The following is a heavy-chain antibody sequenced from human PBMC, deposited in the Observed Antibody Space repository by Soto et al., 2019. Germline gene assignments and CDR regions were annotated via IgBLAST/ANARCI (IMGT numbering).Heavy chain of an antibody. CDR3: TRGGDDYSNYYYYYGMDV. CDR2: IRSKAYGGTT. Sequence: GGSLRLSCTASGFTFGDYAMSWVRQAPGKGLEWVGFIRSKAYGGTTEYAASVKGRFTISRDDSKSIAYLQMNSLKTEDTAVYYCTRGGDDYSNYYYYYGMDVWGQGTTVTVSS. CDR1: GFTFGDYA. D-gene: IGHD4-4*01. V-gene: IGHV3-49*04. J-gene: IGHJ6*02.